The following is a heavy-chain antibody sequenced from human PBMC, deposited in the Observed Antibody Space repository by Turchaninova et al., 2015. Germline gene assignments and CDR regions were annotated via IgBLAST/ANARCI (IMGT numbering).Heavy chain of an antibody. CDR3: AREKYYDTSGYSDFQH. V-gene: IGHV1-18*04. CDR2: INTYNDNT. Sequence: QILLVQSEAEVKKPGASVKVSCKASGYTFASYGISWVRQAPGQGLEWMGWINTYNDNTNYAQKLQGRVTMTTDTSTSTAYMELRRRLSDDTAVYYCAREKYYDTSGYSDFQHWGQGTLVTVSS. J-gene: IGHJ1*01. CDR1: GYTFASYG. D-gene: IGHD3-22*01.